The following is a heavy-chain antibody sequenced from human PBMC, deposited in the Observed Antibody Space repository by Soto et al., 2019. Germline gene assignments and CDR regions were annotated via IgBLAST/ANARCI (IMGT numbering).Heavy chain of an antibody. D-gene: IGHD5-12*01. Sequence: PWVSLRLSCAASGFTFSSFAMTWVRQAPGKGLEWVCSISGRFGNAFCADSVKGRFSISRDTSKNTLYLQMNSLGAEDTAVYFCAVNSGSDYYFDYWGQGTLVTVSS. J-gene: IGHJ4*02. CDR2: ISGRFGNA. CDR3: AVNSGSDYYFDY. V-gene: IGHV3-23*01. CDR1: GFTFSSFA.